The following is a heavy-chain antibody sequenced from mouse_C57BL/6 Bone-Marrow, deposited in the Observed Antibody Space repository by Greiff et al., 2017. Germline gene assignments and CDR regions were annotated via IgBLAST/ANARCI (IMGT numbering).Heavy chain of an antibody. D-gene: IGHD1-1*01. CDR2: LWRGGST. J-gene: IGHJ1*03. CDR3: GKSYYGPNWYFDV. Sequence: QVQLQQSGPGLVQPSQSLSITCTVSGFSLTSYGVHWVRQSPGKGLEWLGVLWRGGSTDYNAAFMSRLSITKDNSKSQVFFKMNSLQADDTAIYYCGKSYYGPNWYFDVWGTGTTVTVSS. CDR1: GFSLTSYG. V-gene: IGHV2-5*01.